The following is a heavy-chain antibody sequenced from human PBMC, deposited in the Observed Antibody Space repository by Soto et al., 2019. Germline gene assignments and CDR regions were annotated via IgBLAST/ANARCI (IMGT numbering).Heavy chain of an antibody. D-gene: IGHD2-15*01. J-gene: IGHJ4*02. CDR1: GDSISSGDYY. CDR2: ISYSGST. Sequence: SETLSLTCTVSGDSISSGDYYWSWIRQPPGKGLEWIGFISYSGSTYYNLSLKSRVTVSVDTSKNQFSLNLNFVTAADTAVYYCATMGTPATGLFYFDYWGQGTLVTVS. CDR3: ATMGTPATGLFYFDY. V-gene: IGHV4-30-4*01.